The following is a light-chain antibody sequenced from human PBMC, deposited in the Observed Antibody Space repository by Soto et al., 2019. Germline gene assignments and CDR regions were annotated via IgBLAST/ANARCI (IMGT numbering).Light chain of an antibody. Sequence: EGVMAQFPATLAVSPGERATRSCRASQSVSSSYLAWYQQKPGQAPRLLIYGASSRATGIPDRFSGSGSGTDFTLTISRLEPEDFAVYYCQQYGSSPFTFGPGTKVDIK. CDR2: GAS. CDR1: QSVSSSY. J-gene: IGKJ3*01. V-gene: IGKV3-20*01. CDR3: QQYGSSPFT.